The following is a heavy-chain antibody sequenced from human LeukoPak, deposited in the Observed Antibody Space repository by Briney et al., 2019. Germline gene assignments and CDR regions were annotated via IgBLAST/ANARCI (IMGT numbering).Heavy chain of an antibody. CDR1: GYSISSGYY. J-gene: IGHJ5*02. D-gene: IGHD6-13*01. CDR2: IYHRGST. CDR3: ARVGVSSSWGGDWFDP. Sequence: SETLSLTCTVSGYSISSGYYWGWIRQPPGKGLEWIGSIYHRGSTNNNPSLKSRVTISVDTSKNQFSLKLSSVTAAGTAVYYCARVGVSSSWGGDWFDPWGQGTLVTVSS. V-gene: IGHV4-38-2*02.